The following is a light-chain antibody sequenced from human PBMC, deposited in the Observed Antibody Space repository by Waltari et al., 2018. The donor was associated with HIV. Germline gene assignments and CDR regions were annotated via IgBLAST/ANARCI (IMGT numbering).Light chain of an antibody. CDR2: KVS. J-gene: IGKJ2*01. Sequence: EVVMTQSPLSLPVTLGQPASISFRSSQSLVYSDGITYLSWFHQRPGQSPRRLIYKVSNRDSGVPDRFSGSGAGTDFTLKISRVEAEDVGVYYCMQGSHLYTFGQGTKLEIK. CDR1: QSLVYSDGITY. V-gene: IGKV2-30*01. CDR3: MQGSHLYT.